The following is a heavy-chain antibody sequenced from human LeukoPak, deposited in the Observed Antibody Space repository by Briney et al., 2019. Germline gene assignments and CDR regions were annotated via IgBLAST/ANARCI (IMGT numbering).Heavy chain of an antibody. D-gene: IGHD5-24*01. CDR1: GFTFSSYW. J-gene: IGHJ4*02. Sequence: GGSLRLSCAASGFTFSSYWMSWVRQAPGKGLEWVANIKQDGSEKYYVDSVKGRFTISRDNAKNSLYLQMNSLRAEDTAVYYCAGVGDDYNEYVDYWGQGILVTVSS. CDR3: AGVGDDYNEYVDY. CDR2: IKQDGSEK. V-gene: IGHV3-7*01.